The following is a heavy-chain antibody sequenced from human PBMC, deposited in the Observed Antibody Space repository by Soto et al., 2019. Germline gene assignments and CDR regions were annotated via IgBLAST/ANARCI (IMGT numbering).Heavy chain of an antibody. CDR1: GGTFSSYT. D-gene: IGHD2-21*02. Sequence: QVQLVQSGAEVKKPGSSVKVSCKASGGTFSSYTISWVRQAPGQGLEWMGRIIPILGIANYAQKFQGRVTITADKSTSTAYIELSSLRAEEMGVYFCARAYCRGGCYAFDIWGQGTMVTVSS. J-gene: IGHJ3*02. CDR2: IIPILGIA. CDR3: ARAYCRGGCYAFDI. V-gene: IGHV1-69*02.